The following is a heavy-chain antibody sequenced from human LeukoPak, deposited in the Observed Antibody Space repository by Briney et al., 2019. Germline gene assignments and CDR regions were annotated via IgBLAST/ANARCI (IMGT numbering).Heavy chain of an antibody. CDR2: IKQDGSEK. CDR3: ARAVEDYYYYMDV. Sequence: GGSLRLSCAASGFTFSNYWMSWVRQAPGKGLEWVANIKQDGSEKYYVDSVKGRLTISRDNAKNSLYLQMNSLRAEDTAVYYCARAVEDYYYYMDVWGKGTTVTVSS. V-gene: IGHV3-7*01. J-gene: IGHJ6*03. CDR1: GFTFSNYW.